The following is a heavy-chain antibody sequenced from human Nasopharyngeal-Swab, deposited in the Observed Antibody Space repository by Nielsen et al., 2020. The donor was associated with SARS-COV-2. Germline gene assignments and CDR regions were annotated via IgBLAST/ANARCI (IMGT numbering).Heavy chain of an antibody. Sequence: GSLRLSCTVSGCSISSYYWSWIRQPPGKGLEWIGYVYHSGSTDYNPSLKSRVTISVDTSKNQFSLKLSSVTAADTAVYYCARYNILTGWGYWGQGTLVTVSS. J-gene: IGHJ4*02. CDR3: ARYNILTGWGY. D-gene: IGHD3-9*01. CDR1: GCSISSYY. V-gene: IGHV4-59*01. CDR2: VYHSGST.